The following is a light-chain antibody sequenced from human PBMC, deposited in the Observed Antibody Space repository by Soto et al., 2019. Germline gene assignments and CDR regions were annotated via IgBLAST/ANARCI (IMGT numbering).Light chain of an antibody. Sequence: EIVLTQSPATLSLSPGEIATLSCRASRSVSTFLAWYQHKPGQPPRLLIYDASNRTTGIPARFSGSGSGTDFTLTISSIEPEDAAVYYCKQRGDWPPITFGQGTRLETK. CDR1: RSVSTF. J-gene: IGKJ5*01. CDR2: DAS. V-gene: IGKV3-11*01. CDR3: KQRGDWPPIT.